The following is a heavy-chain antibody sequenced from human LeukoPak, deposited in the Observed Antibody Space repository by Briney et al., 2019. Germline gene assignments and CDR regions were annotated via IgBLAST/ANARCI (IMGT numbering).Heavy chain of an antibody. Sequence: GGSLRLSCAASGFTFSSYSMNWVRQAPGKGLEWVSSISSSSSYIYYADSVKGRFTISRDNAENSLYLQMNSLRAEDTAVYYCARDYYGDYHIDYWGQGTLVTVSS. CDR1: GFTFSSYS. D-gene: IGHD4-17*01. CDR3: ARDYYGDYHIDY. J-gene: IGHJ4*02. CDR2: ISSSSSYI. V-gene: IGHV3-21*01.